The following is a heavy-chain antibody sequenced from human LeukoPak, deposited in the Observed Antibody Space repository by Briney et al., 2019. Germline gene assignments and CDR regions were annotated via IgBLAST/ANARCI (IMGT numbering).Heavy chain of an antibody. CDR3: ARAQYYDSSSYYGY. CDR1: GGSFSGYY. D-gene: IGHD3-22*01. CDR2: INHSGST. V-gene: IGHV4-34*01. Sequence: SETLSLTCAVYGGSFSGYYWSWIRQPPGKGLEWIGEINHSGSTNYNPSLKSRVTISVDTSKNQFSLKLSSVTAADTAVYYCARAQYYDSSSYYGYWGQGTLVTVSS. J-gene: IGHJ4*02.